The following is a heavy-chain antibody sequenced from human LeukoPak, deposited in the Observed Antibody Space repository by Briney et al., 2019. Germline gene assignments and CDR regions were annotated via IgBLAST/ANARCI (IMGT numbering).Heavy chain of an antibody. CDR2: IYHSRST. V-gene: IGHV4-30-2*01. D-gene: IGHD2-15*01. J-gene: IGHJ4*02. CDR3: ARGVTTYCSGGSCYFWDY. Sequence: SETLSLTCAVSGGSISSGGYSWSWIRQPPGKGLEWLGYIYHSRSTYYNPSLKSRVTISVDRYKTQFSLKLSSVTAADTAVYYCARGVTTYCSGGSCYFWDYWGQGTLVTVSS. CDR1: GGSISSGGYS.